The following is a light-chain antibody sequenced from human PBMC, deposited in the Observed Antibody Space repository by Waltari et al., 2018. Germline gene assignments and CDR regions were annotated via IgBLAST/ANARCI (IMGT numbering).Light chain of an antibody. CDR3: SSYAGSNNWV. CDR2: EVS. CDR1: SSDVGGYNY. J-gene: IGLJ3*02. Sequence: QSALTQPPSASGSPGQSVTISCTGHSSDVGGYNYVSWYQQHPGKAPKFLIYEVSKRPSGVPDRFSGSKSGNAASLTVSGLQAEDEADYYCSSYAGSNNWVFGGGTKLTVL. V-gene: IGLV2-8*01.